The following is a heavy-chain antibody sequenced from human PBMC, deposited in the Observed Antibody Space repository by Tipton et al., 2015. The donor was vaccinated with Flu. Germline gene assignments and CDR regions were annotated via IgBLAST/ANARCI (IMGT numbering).Heavy chain of an antibody. V-gene: IGHV4-59*08. CDR3: ARHSSSARGWFDP. CDR1: GGSISSYY. Sequence: TLSLTCTVSGGSISSYYWSWIRQPPGKGLEWIGHIYYSGSTNYNPSLKSRVTISVDTSKNQFSLNLSSVTAADTAVYYCARHSSSARGWFDPWGQGTLVTVSS. CDR2: IYYSGST. J-gene: IGHJ5*02. D-gene: IGHD3-10*01.